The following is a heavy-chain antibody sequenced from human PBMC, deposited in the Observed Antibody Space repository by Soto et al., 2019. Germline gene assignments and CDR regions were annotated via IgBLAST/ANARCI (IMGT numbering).Heavy chain of an antibody. Sequence: GASVKVSCKACGGTFRSYAISWVRQAPGQGLEWMGGIIPIFGTANYAQKFQGRVTITADESTSTAYMELSSLRSEDTAVYYCARGVGIAAAQDNYWGQGTLVTVSS. J-gene: IGHJ4*02. D-gene: IGHD6-13*01. CDR3: ARGVGIAAAQDNY. CDR1: GGTFRSYA. V-gene: IGHV1-69*13. CDR2: IIPIFGTA.